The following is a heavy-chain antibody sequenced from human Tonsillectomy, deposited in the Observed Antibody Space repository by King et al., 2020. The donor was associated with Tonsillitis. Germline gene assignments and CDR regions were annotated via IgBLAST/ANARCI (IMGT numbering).Heavy chain of an antibody. CDR1: GYRFSSYW. J-gene: IGHJ5*01. V-gene: IGHV5-51*01. CDR2: IYPGDSDT. Sequence: QLVQSGAEVKKPGESLKISCKGSGYRFSSYWIGWVRQMPGKGLECMGIIYPGDSDTRYSPSFQGHVNISVDKSISTAYLQWSSLKASDTAMYYCARHPIAAANTLNYWFDFWGQGTPVTVSS. D-gene: IGHD6-13*01. CDR3: ARHPIAAANTLNYWFDF.